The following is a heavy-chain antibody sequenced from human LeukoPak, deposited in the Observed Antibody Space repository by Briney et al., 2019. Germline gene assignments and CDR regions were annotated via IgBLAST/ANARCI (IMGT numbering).Heavy chain of an antibody. D-gene: IGHD2-21*01. CDR1: GGSISSGSYY. CDR3: ASCGGDCWN. Sequence: TASETLSLTCTVSGGSISSGSYYWSWIRQPAGKGLEWIGRIYTSGSTNYNPSLKSRVTISVDTSKNQFSLKLSSVTAADTAVYYCASCGGDCWNWGQGTLVTVSS. CDR2: IYTSGST. V-gene: IGHV4-61*02. J-gene: IGHJ4*02.